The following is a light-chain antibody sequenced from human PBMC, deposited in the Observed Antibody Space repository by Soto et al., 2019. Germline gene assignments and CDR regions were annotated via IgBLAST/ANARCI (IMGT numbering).Light chain of an antibody. Sequence: QSALTQPASVSGSPGQSITISCTGTSSDVGGDIYVSWYQQHPGKAPKLIIYEVSNRPSGVSNRFSGSKSGNTATLTISGLQAEDEAQYHCSSYESSNAVVFGGGTKLTVL. V-gene: IGLV2-14*01. CDR3: SSYESSNAVV. CDR1: SSDVGGDIY. J-gene: IGLJ2*01. CDR2: EVS.